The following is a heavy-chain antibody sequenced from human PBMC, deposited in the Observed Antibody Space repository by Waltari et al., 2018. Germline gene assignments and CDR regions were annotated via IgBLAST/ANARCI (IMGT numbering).Heavy chain of an antibody. CDR2: ISSSSSYI. D-gene: IGHD2-2*01. CDR3: ARDRARYCSSTSCHPADY. J-gene: IGHJ4*02. Sequence: EVQLVESGGGLVKPGGSLRLSCAASGFTFISYSMNWVRQAPGKGLEWGSSISSSSSYIYYADSVKGRFTISRDNAKNSLYLQMNSLRAEDTAVYYCARDRARYCSSTSCHPADYWGQGTLVTVSS. CDR1: GFTFISYS. V-gene: IGHV3-21*01.